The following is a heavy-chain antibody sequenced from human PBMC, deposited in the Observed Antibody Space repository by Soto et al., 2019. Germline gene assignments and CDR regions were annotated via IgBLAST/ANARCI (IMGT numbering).Heavy chain of an antibody. Sequence: QVQLVQSGAEVKRPGASVKVSSKATGYTFAGYYMHWVRQAPGEGLEWMGWINPNSGGTNYAQKFQGWVTMTRDTSISTAYMELSRLRSDDTAVYYCARGEGGPRWGSIDYWGQGTLVTVSS. V-gene: IGHV1-2*04. CDR3: ARGEGGPRWGSIDY. CDR1: GYTFAGYY. CDR2: INPNSGGT. D-gene: IGHD2-21*01. J-gene: IGHJ4*02.